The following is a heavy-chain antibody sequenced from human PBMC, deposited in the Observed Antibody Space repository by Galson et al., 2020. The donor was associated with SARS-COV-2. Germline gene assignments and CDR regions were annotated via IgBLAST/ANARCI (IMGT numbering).Heavy chain of an antibody. CDR1: GGSISDFY. V-gene: IGHV4-59*01. CDR2: IDYSGYT. Sequence: SETLSLTCTVSGGSISDFYWSWIRQSPEKGLEWIGYIDYSGYTAYNPSLQSRVTLSVDTSKDQFSLTLTSVTTSDTAVYYCARDVSGRYDGFEIWGQGTKVTVSS. D-gene: IGHD3-10*01. CDR3: ARDVSGRYDGFEI. J-gene: IGHJ3*02.